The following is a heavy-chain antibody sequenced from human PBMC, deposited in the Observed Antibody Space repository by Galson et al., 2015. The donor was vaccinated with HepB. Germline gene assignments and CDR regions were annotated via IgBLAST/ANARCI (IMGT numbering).Heavy chain of an antibody. Sequence: SLRLSCAASGFTFSSYSMNWVRQAPGKGLGWVSYISSSSSTIYYADSVKGRFTISRDNAKNSLYLQMNSLRDEDTAVYYCARDGALYSRYYFDYWGQGTLVTVSS. CDR1: GFTFSSYS. D-gene: IGHD2-15*01. J-gene: IGHJ4*02. V-gene: IGHV3-48*02. CDR3: ARDGALYSRYYFDY. CDR2: ISSSSSTI.